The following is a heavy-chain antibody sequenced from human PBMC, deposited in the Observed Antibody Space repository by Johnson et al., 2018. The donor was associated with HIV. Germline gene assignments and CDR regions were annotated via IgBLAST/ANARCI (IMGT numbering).Heavy chain of an antibody. CDR1: GFTFSSYA. Sequence: VQLVESGGGVVQPGRSLRLSCAASGFTFSSYAMHWVRQAPGKGLEWVAVISYDGSNKYYADSVKGRFTISRDNAKNSLYLQMNSLRAEDTAVYYCARGGYDSSGYYYVGEAFDIWGQGTMVTVSS. CDR2: ISYDGSNK. D-gene: IGHD3-22*01. J-gene: IGHJ3*02. V-gene: IGHV3-30*04. CDR3: ARGGYDSSGYYYVGEAFDI.